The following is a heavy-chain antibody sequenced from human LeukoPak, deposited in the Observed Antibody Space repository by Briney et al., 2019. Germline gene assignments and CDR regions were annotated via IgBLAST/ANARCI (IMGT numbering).Heavy chain of an antibody. J-gene: IGHJ4*02. D-gene: IGHD1-14*01. CDR2: ISSSSSTV. CDR3: ARSRTLDY. Sequence: GGSLRLSCAASGFTFSSYSMNWVRQAPGKGLEWVSYISSSSSTVYYADSVKGRFTISRDNAKNSLYLQMNSLRAEDTAVYYCARSRTLDYWGQGTLVTVSS. CDR1: GFTFSSYS. V-gene: IGHV3-48*04.